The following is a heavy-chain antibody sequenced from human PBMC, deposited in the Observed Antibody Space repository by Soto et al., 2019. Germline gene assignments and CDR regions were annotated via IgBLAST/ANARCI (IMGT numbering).Heavy chain of an antibody. CDR2: IYYSAST. CDR3: ASARELLIYYYYYGMDV. CDR1: GGSISSSSYY. V-gene: IGHV4-39*01. D-gene: IGHD1-26*01. J-gene: IGHJ6*02. Sequence: SETVSLTCTVSGGSISSSSYYWGWIRQPPGKAPEWIGRIYYSASTSYHPSLKSRVTISVDTSKNQSSLKLSSVTAADTAVYYCASARELLIYYYYYGMDVWGQGTTVT.